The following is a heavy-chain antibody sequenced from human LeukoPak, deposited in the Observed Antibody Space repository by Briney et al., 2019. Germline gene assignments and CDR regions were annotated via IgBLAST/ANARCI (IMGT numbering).Heavy chain of an antibody. J-gene: IGHJ4*02. V-gene: IGHV1-2*02. CDR2: INPNSGGT. CDR1: GYTFTGYY. CDR3: ARGLGYCSGGSFNDY. D-gene: IGHD2-15*01. Sequence: GASVKVSCKASGYTFTGYYIHWVRQAPGQGLEWMGWINPNSGGTNYAQKFQGRVTMTRDTSISTAYMELSSLRSDDTAVYYCARGLGYCSGGSFNDYGGQGTLVTVSS.